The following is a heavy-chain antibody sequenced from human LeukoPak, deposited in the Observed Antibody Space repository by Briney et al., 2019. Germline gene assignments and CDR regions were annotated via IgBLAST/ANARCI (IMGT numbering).Heavy chain of an antibody. V-gene: IGHV4-38-2*02. CDR1: GYSISSGYY. CDR3: ARCGGSCFL. J-gene: IGHJ4*02. Sequence: SETLSLTCTVSGYSISSGYYWGWIRQPPGKGLEWIGSIYHSGRTFYNPSLKSRVTISVDTSKNQFSLKLTSVTAADTAVYYCARCGGSCFLWGQGTLVTVSS. D-gene: IGHD2-15*01. CDR2: IYHSGRT.